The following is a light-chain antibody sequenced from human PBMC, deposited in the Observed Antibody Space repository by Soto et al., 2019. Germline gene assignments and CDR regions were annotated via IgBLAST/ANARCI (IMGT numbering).Light chain of an antibody. V-gene: IGKV3D-20*02. CDR1: QSVSNNY. CDR3: HQRSNSPLT. J-gene: IGKJ4*01. CDR2: GAS. Sequence: EILFTQSPGTLSLSPGERATLSCRASQSVSNNYLAWYQQKPGQAPRLLIYGASTRDAGIPDRFSGIESGTDFTLTINRLEPEDFSVYYCHQRSNSPLTFGGGTKVDIK.